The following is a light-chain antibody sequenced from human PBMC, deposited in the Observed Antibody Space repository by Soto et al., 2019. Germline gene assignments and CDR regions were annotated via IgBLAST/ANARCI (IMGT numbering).Light chain of an antibody. CDR3: QQSCSFPLT. Sequence: DIQMTQSPSSLSSSLGDRVTITCRASQSINTILNWYQHKPGTAPGLLIYAASRLQSEVPSRFSGSGAGTDFTITSNSLTVEDVDTYYCQQSCSFPLTFGGGTRVEIK. V-gene: IGKV1-39*01. CDR1: QSINTI. J-gene: IGKJ4*01. CDR2: AAS.